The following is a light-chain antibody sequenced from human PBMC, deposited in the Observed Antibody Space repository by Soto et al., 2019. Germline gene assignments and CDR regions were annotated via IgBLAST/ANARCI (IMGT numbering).Light chain of an antibody. V-gene: IGKV3-15*01. Sequence: EVVMTQSLATLSVSPGERATLSCRASQSVSSNFLAWYQQKPGQAPRLLIYGVSIRATGIPARFSGSGSGTEFTLTISSLQSEDFAVYYCQQYSAWPLTFGGGTKVEI. CDR1: QSVSSN. CDR3: QQYSAWPLT. CDR2: GVS. J-gene: IGKJ4*01.